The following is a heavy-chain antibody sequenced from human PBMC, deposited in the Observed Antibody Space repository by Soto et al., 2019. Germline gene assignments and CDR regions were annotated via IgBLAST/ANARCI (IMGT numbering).Heavy chain of an antibody. CDR2: INHSGST. CDR3: AREAMLPIFDY. Sequence: SETLSLTCAVYGGSFSGYYWSWIRQPPGKGLEWIGEINHSGSTNYNPSLKSRVTISVDTSKNQFSLKLSSVTAADAAVYYCAREAMLPIFDYWGQGTLVTVSS. CDR1: GGSFSGYY. V-gene: IGHV4-34*01. D-gene: IGHD2-2*01. J-gene: IGHJ4*02.